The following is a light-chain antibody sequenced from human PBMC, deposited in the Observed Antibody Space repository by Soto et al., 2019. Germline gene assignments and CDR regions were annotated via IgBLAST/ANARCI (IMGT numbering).Light chain of an antibody. Sequence: QSALTQPPSASGPPGQSVTISCTGPSSYVGGYNYVSWYQQHPGKAPKLLIYEVTKRPSGVPDRFSGSKSGNTASLTVSGLQAEDEADYYCSSFAGSSSVVFGGGTKLTVL. CDR2: EVT. J-gene: IGLJ2*01. CDR3: SSFAGSSSVV. CDR1: SSYVGGYNY. V-gene: IGLV2-8*01.